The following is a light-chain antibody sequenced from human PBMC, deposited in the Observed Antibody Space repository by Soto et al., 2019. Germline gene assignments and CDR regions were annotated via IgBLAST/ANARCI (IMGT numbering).Light chain of an antibody. V-gene: IGKV3-15*01. CDR3: QQYNDWPPFT. CDR2: GAS. J-gene: IGKJ5*01. CDR1: QSVSSN. Sequence: EIVMTQSPATLSVSPGERATLSCRASQSVSSNLAWYQQKPGQPPRLVIYGASTRATGVPARFSGSGSGTEFTLTISSLQSEDFAVYYCQQYNDWPPFTFGQGTRLEIK.